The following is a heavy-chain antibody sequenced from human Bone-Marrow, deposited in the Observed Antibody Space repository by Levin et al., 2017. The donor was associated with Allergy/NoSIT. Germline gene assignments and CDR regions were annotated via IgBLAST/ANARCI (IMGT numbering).Heavy chain of an antibody. CDR3: ANGIAVARSGYGLDY. CDR2: ISYDGSNK. V-gene: IGHV3-30*18. Sequence: PGGSLRLSCAASGFTFSSYGMHWVRQAPGKGLEWVAVISYDGSNKYYADSVKGRFTISRDNSKNTLYLQMNSLRAEDTAVYYCANGIAVARSGYGLDYWGQGTLVTVSS. D-gene: IGHD6-19*01. CDR1: GFTFSSYG. J-gene: IGHJ4*02.